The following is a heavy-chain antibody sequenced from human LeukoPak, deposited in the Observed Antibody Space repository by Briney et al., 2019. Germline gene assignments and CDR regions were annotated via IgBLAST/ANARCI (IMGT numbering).Heavy chain of an antibody. CDR2: ISDRGDNK. V-gene: IGHV3-23*01. CDR3: AKSSRYGTGWYGKIDY. CDR1: GFTFSSHA. D-gene: IGHD6-19*01. J-gene: IGHJ4*02. Sequence: GGSLRLSCAASGFTFSSHAMSWVRQAPGKGLEWVSAISDRGDNKQYTNSVKGRLTISRDNSKNTLYLQMNSLRADDTAVYYCAKSSRYGTGWYGKIDYWGQGTLVTVS.